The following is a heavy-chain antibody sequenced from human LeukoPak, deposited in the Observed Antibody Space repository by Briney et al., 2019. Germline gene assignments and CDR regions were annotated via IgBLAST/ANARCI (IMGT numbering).Heavy chain of an antibody. Sequence: GGSLRLSCAASGFTFSSYGMHWVRQAPGKGLEWVAVISYDGSNKYYADSVKGRFTISRDNSKNTLYLQMNSLRAEDMALYYCAKDRAPLQGYDAFDIWGQGTMVTVSS. J-gene: IGHJ3*02. CDR1: GFTFSSYG. V-gene: IGHV3-30*18. CDR3: AKDRAPLQGYDAFDI. D-gene: IGHD1-26*01. CDR2: ISYDGSNK.